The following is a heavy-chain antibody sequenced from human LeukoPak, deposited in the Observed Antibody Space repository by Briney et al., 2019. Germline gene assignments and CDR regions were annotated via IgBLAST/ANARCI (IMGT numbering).Heavy chain of an antibody. J-gene: IGHJ3*02. D-gene: IGHD3-9*01. CDR2: IYYSGST. CDR1: GGSISSGGYY. Sequence: PSETLSLTCTVSGGSISSGGYYWSWIRQHPGKGLEWIGCIYYSGSTYYNSSLKSRVTISVDTSKNQFSLKLSSVTAADTAVYYCARVMRYDILTGNDAFDIWGQGTMVTVSS. V-gene: IGHV4-31*03. CDR3: ARVMRYDILTGNDAFDI.